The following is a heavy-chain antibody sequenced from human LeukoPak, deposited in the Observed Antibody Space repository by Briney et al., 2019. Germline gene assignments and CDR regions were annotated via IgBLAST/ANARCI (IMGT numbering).Heavy chain of an antibody. Sequence: VASVKVSCKTSGYTFSNYGISWVRQAPGQGPEWMGWITAYNGNRLYAQRFQGRITLTTDTSTSTSYMELRSLEYDDTAIYYCARDNDKVVDHWGQGTLVTVSS. CDR1: GYTFSNYG. V-gene: IGHV1-18*01. D-gene: IGHD1-1*01. J-gene: IGHJ4*01. CDR3: ARDNDKVVDH. CDR2: ITAYNGNR.